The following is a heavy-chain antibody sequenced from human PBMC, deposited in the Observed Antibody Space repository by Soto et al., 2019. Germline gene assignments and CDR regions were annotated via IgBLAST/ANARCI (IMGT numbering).Heavy chain of an antibody. D-gene: IGHD6-6*01. J-gene: IGHJ3*02. Sequence: GGSLRLSCAASGFTFSSYAMSWVRQAPGKGLEWVSAISGSGGNTYYADSVKGRFTIARDNSNNTLNLQMNSLRAEDTALYYCAKDGVSSVVSEGAFDIWGHGTMVTVSS. CDR3: AKDGVSSVVSEGAFDI. V-gene: IGHV3-23*01. CDR1: GFTFSSYA. CDR2: ISGSGGNT.